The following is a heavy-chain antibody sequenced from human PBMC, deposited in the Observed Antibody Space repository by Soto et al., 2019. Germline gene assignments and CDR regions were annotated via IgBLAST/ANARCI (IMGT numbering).Heavy chain of an antibody. Sequence: QLQLQESGPGLVKPSETLSLTCTVSGGSISSSSYYWGWIRQPPGKGLEWIGSIYYSGSTYYNPSLKSRVTISVDTSKNQFSLKLSSVTAADTAVYYCAATSSPGCSSTSCQREIDPWGQGTLVTVSS. CDR2: IYYSGST. CDR3: AATSSPGCSSTSCQREIDP. J-gene: IGHJ5*02. CDR1: GGSISSSSYY. D-gene: IGHD2-2*01. V-gene: IGHV4-39*01.